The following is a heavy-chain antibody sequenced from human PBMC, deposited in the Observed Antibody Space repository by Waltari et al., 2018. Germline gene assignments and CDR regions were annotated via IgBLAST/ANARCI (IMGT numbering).Heavy chain of an antibody. Sequence: QVHLQQSGPGLLNPSQTLSLTCAIPGDSVSSNTAAFHLVSQSPSRGLEWLGRTFYRSKWYTTYADSVKGRITINADTSKNQFSLLMNSVTPGDTAVYYCARYTDATAALDFWGQGTLITVSS. CDR1: GDSVSSNTAA. J-gene: IGHJ4*02. D-gene: IGHD1-1*01. CDR3: ARYTDATAALDF. CDR2: TFYRSKWYT. V-gene: IGHV6-1*01.